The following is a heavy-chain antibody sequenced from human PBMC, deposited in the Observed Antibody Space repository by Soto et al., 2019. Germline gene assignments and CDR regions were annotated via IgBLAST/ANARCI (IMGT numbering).Heavy chain of an antibody. J-gene: IGHJ4*02. CDR3: AKASLRYCSSTSCYTDFDY. D-gene: IGHD2-2*02. V-gene: IGHV4-31*03. Sequence: PSETLSLTCTVSGGSISSGGYYWSWIRQHPGKGLEWIGYIYYSGSTYYNPSLESRVTISVDTSKNQFSLKLSSVTAADTAVYYCAKASLRYCSSTSCYTDFDYWGQGTLVTVSS. CDR1: GGSISSGGYY. CDR2: IYYSGST.